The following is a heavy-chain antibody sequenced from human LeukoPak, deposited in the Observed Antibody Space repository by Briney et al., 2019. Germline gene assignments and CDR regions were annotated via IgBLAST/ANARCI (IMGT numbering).Heavy chain of an antibody. J-gene: IGHJ4*02. V-gene: IGHV3-48*01. CDR1: GFTFSSYS. CDR2: ISSSSSTI. D-gene: IGHD2-15*01. Sequence: GGSLRLSCAASGFTFSSYSMNWVRQAPGKGLEWVSYISSSSSTIYYADSVKGRFTISRDNSKNTLYLQMNSLRVEDTAVYYCVPLKGDIAVVVYWGQGTLVTVSS. CDR3: VPLKGDIAVVVY.